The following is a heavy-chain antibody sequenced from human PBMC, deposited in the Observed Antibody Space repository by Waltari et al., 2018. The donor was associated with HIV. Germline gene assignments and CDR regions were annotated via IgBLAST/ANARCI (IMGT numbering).Heavy chain of an antibody. CDR2: IYYSGNT. V-gene: IGHV4-39*01. J-gene: IGHJ4*02. D-gene: IGHD1-1*01. CDR3: AKTVRRGFDY. Sequence: QLQLQESGPGLVKTSGTLSLTCTASGGPISSSNYYWGWIRQPPGKGLEWIGSIYYSGNTYYNPSLKSRVTISVDTSKNQFSLKLSSVTAADTAVYYCAKTVRRGFDYWGQGTLVTVSS. CDR1: GGPISSSNYY.